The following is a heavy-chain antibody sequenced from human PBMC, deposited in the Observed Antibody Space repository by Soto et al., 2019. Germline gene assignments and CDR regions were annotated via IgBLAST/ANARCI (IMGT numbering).Heavy chain of an antibody. Sequence: SVKVSCKASGGTFSSYAISWVRQAPGQGLEWMGGIIPIFGTANYAQKFQGRVTITADESTSTAYMELSSLRSEDTAVYYCARGKIQELCDWYFDLWGRGTLVTVSS. V-gene: IGHV1-69*13. J-gene: IGHJ2*01. CDR1: GGTFSSYA. CDR2: IIPIFGTA. CDR3: ARGKIQELCDWYFDL. D-gene: IGHD1-7*01.